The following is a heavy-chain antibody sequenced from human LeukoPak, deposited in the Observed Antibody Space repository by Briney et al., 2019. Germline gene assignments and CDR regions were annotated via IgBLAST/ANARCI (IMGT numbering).Heavy chain of an antibody. CDR2: ISAYNGNT. D-gene: IGHD2-15*01. J-gene: IGHJ3*02. V-gene: IGHV1-18*01. CDR3: ARDYAYSHAFDI. CDR1: GGTFSSCA. Sequence: ASVKVSCKASGGTFSSCAISWVRQAPGQGLEWMGWISAYNGNTNYAQKLQGRVTMTTDTSTSTAYMELRSLRSDDTAVYYCARDYAYSHAFDIWGQGTMVTVSS.